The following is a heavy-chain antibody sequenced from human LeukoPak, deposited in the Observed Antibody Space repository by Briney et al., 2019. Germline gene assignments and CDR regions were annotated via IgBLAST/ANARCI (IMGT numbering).Heavy chain of an antibody. J-gene: IGHJ4*02. CDR3: ARGTARSDY. D-gene: IGHD4-17*01. CDR2: ISYDGSNE. V-gene: IGHV3-30-3*01. CDR1: GFTFSRYA. Sequence: GRSLRLSCAASGFTFSRYAMHWVRQAPGKGLEWVAVISYDGSNEYYADSVKGRFTISRDNAKNSLYLQMNSLRAEDTAVYYCARGTARSDYWGQGTLVTVSS.